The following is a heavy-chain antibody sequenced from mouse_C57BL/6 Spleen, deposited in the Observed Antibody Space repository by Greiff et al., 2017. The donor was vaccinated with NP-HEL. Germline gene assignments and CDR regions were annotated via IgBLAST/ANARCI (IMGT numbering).Heavy chain of an antibody. CDR2: INPNNGGT. CDR3: ARSGVYYDYYYAMDY. Sequence: VQLKQSGPELVKPGASVKIPCKASGYTFTDYNMDWVKQSHGKSLEWIGDINPNNGGTIYNQKFKGKATLTVDKSSSTAYMELRGLTSEDTAVYYCARSGVYYDYYYAMDYWGQGTSVTVSS. CDR1: GYTFTDYN. V-gene: IGHV1-18*01. D-gene: IGHD2-4*01. J-gene: IGHJ4*01.